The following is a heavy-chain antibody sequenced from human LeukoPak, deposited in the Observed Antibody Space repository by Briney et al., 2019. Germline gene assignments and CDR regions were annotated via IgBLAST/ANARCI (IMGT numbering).Heavy chain of an antibody. CDR1: GYRFTSFW. J-gene: IGHJ4*02. V-gene: IGHV5-51*01. D-gene: IGHD6-6*01. CDR3: ARQDIAARPPEGY. Sequence: GESLKISCPGSGYRFTSFWIAWVRQMPGKGLEWMGIIYPGDSDTRYSPSFQGQVTFSADKSISTAYLQWSSLKASDTAMYYCARQDIAARPPEGYWGQGTLVIVSS. CDR2: IYPGDSDT.